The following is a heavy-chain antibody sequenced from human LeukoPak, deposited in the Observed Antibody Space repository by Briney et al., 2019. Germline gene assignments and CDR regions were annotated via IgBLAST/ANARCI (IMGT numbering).Heavy chain of an antibody. CDR2: IRYDGSNK. CDR1: GFTFSSYG. V-gene: IGHV3-30*02. D-gene: IGHD6-13*01. J-gene: IGHJ4*02. CDR3: ANEYSSSWYDLA. Sequence: GGSLRLSCAASGFTFSSYGMHWVRQAPGKGLEWVAFIRYDGSNKYYADSVKGRFTISRDNSKNTLYLQVNSLRAEDTAVYYCANEYSSSWYDLAWGQGTLVTVSS.